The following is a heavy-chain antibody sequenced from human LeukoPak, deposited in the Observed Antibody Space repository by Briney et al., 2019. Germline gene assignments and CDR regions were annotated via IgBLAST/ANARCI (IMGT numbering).Heavy chain of an antibody. CDR1: GGTFSSYA. D-gene: IGHD1-26*01. CDR3: ARLIVEEGIADNLFDY. V-gene: IGHV1-69*05. CDR2: IIPIFGTA. Sequence: GASVKVSCKASGGTFSSYAISWVRQAPGQGLEWMGGIIPIFGTANYAQKFQGRVTITTDESTSTAYMELSSLRSEDTAVYYCARLIVEEGIADNLFDYWGQGTLVTVSS. J-gene: IGHJ4*02.